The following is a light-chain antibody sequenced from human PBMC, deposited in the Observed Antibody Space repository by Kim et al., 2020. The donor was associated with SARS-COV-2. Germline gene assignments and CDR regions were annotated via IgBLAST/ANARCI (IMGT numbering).Light chain of an antibody. CDR2: DNN. CDR3: GTWDSSLSAGV. CDR1: SSNIGNNY. J-gene: IGLJ3*02. V-gene: IGLV1-51*01. Sequence: GQKVTISCSGSSSNIGNNYVYWYQQHPGTAPKLLIYDNNKRPSGIPDRFSGSKSGTSATLGITGLQTGDEADYYCGTWDSSLSAGVFGGGTQLTVL.